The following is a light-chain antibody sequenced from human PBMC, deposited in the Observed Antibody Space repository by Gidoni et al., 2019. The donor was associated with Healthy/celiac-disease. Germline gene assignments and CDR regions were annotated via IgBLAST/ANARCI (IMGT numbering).Light chain of an antibody. Sequence: SSELTHDPAVSVALGQTVRITCQGDSLRSYYASWYQQKPGQAPVLVIYGKNNRPPGTPDRFSGPSTGNTASLTITGAQEEDEADYYCNSRDSSGNHWVFGGGTKLTVL. V-gene: IGLV3-19*01. CDR2: GKN. J-gene: IGLJ3*02. CDR1: SLRSYY. CDR3: NSRDSSGNHWV.